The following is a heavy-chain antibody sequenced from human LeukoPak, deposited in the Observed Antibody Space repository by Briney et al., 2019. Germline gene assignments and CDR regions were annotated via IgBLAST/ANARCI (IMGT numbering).Heavy chain of an antibody. CDR2: INHSGST. CDR1: GGSFSGYY. D-gene: IGHD5-24*01. J-gene: IGHJ4*02. CDR3: VRGWLTDY. V-gene: IGHV4-34*01. Sequence: PSETLSLTCAVYGGSFSGYYWSWIRQPPGKGLEWIGEINHSGSTNYNPSLKSRVTISVDTSKNQFSLKLSSVTAADTAVYYCVRGWLTDYWGQGTLVTVSS.